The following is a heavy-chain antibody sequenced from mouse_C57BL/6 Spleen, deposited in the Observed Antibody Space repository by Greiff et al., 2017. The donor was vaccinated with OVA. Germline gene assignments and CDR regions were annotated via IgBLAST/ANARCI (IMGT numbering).Heavy chain of an antibody. V-gene: IGHV2-6-1*01. CDR3: ARHEDYDGFAY. D-gene: IGHD2-4*01. CDR2: IWSDGST. J-gene: IGHJ3*01. CDR1: GFSLTSYG. Sequence: QVQLKESGPGLVAPSQSLSITCTVSGFSLTSYGVHWVRPPPGKGLEWLVVIWSDGSTTYTSALNSRLSISKDNSKSQVFLKMNSHQTDDTAMDYCARHEDYDGFAYWGQGTLVTVSA.